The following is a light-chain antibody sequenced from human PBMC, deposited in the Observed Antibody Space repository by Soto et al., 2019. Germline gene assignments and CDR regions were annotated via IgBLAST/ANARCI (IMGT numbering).Light chain of an antibody. V-gene: IGLV1-44*01. Sequence: QSVLTQPPSASGTPGQRITISCSGRTSNIGSNIVAWYQHLPGTAPKLLIYDNNQRPSRVPDRFFGSKSGTSASLAISGLQPDDESHYYCAAWDDSLNGLVFGGGTKLTVL. J-gene: IGLJ3*02. CDR3: AAWDDSLNGLV. CDR1: TSNIGSNI. CDR2: DNN.